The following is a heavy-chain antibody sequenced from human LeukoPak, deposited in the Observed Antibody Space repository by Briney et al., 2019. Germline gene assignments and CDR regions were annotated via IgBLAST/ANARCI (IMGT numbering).Heavy chain of an antibody. CDR2: IYYSGST. V-gene: IGHV4-59*01. Sequence: SETLSLTCTVSGGSISSYYWSWIRQPPGKGLEWIGYIYYSGSTNYNPSLKSRVTISVDTSKNQFSLKLSSVTASNTGVYYCARVPLSPYYYGSGSYPWGQGTLVTVSS. D-gene: IGHD3-10*01. J-gene: IGHJ5*02. CDR1: GGSISSYY. CDR3: ARVPLSPYYYGSGSYP.